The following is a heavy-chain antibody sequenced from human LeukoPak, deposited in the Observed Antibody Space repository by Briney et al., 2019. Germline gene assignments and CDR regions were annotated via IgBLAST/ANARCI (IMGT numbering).Heavy chain of an antibody. J-gene: IGHJ6*03. CDR2: IYYSGST. V-gene: IGHV4-39*01. CDR3: ARRVRDFYYMDV. Sequence: SETLSLTCTVSGGSISSSSYYWGWIRQPPGKGLEWIGSIYYSGSTYYNPSLKSRVTISVDTSKNQFSLKLSSVTAADTAVYYCARRVRDFYYMDVWGKGTTVTVSS. CDR1: GGSISSSSYY. D-gene: IGHD2-21*01.